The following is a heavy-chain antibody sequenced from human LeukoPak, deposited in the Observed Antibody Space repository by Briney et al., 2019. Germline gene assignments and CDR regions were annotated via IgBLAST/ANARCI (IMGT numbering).Heavy chain of an antibody. D-gene: IGHD5-12*01. CDR1: GGSISSTSYY. Sequence: PSETLSLTCTVSGGSISSTSYYWGWIRQPPGKGLEWIGYISYSGSTDYNPSLKSRVTMSVDTSKNQFSLKLSSVTAADTAVYYCARQGVGFSGSRSKRYYYGMDVWGQGTTVAVSS. J-gene: IGHJ6*02. CDR3: ARQGVGFSGSRSKRYYYGMDV. V-gene: IGHV4-61*05. CDR2: ISYSGST.